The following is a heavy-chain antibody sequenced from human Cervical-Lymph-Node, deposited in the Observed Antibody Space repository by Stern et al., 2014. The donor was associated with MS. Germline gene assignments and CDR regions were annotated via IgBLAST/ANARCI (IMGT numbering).Heavy chain of an antibody. CDR1: GDSIVTSSHY. J-gene: IGHJ4*02. CDR2: IYHTGST. CDR3: ARDSGYPDY. D-gene: IGHD3-22*01. Sequence: QVQLQESGPGLVKPSQSLSLTCTVSGDSIVTSSHYWSWIRQLPGQGLEWIGYIYHTGSTNYNPSLKSRVTLSIDTSKNHFSLNLSSVTGADTAVYYCARDSGYPDYWGQGTLVTVSS. V-gene: IGHV4-31*03.